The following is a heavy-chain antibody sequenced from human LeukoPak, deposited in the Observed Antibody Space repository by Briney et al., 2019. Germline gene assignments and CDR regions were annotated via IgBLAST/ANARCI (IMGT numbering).Heavy chain of an antibody. Sequence: GGSLRLSCAVFGFTFSRFWMSWIRQAPGKGLEWVAHINQDRSQTYYVDSVKGRFTISRDNTKNSLFLVMNNLRAEDTAVYYCAREKLGSLHYFDYWGQGTLVTVSS. D-gene: IGHD7-27*01. CDR2: INQDRSQT. J-gene: IGHJ4*02. V-gene: IGHV3-7*03. CDR1: GFTFSRFW. CDR3: AREKLGSLHYFDY.